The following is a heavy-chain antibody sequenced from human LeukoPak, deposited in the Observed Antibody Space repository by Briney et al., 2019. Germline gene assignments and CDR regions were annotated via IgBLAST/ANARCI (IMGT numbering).Heavy chain of an antibody. CDR3: ARGAPIRVAVAATFDP. J-gene: IGHJ5*02. CDR1: GFNFITYT. V-gene: IGHV1-3*01. D-gene: IGHD6-19*01. Sequence: ASVKVSCKTSGFNFITYTMHWVRQAPGQRLEWMGWINAANGNTQYSQKFQGRVTITRDTSASTAYMELISLRSEDTAVYYCARGAPIRVAVAATFDPWGQGTLVTVPS. CDR2: INAANGNT.